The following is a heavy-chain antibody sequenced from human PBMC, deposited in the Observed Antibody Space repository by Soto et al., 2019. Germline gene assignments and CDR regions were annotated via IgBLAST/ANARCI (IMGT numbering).Heavy chain of an antibody. D-gene: IGHD3-10*01. CDR2: VNPNTGNT. CDR3: ARAYGAGSFDF. Sequence: QVQLVKSGAEVKKPGASVKVSCTGSGYTFRSYDIHWLRQATGQGLEWMGWVNPNTGNTGYAQKFQGRVTMTRDMSKSSAYMEVNSLTSEDTAIYYCARAYGAGSFDFLGQGTVVSVSS. V-gene: IGHV1-8*01. J-gene: IGHJ5*01. CDR1: GYTFRSYD.